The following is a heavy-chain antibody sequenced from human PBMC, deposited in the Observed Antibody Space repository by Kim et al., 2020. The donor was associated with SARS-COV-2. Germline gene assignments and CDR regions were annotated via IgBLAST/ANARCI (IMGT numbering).Heavy chain of an antibody. J-gene: IGHJ4*02. V-gene: IGHV3-30*02. D-gene: IGHD4-17*01. CDR3: AKTARYGDYGGMVDY. Sequence: DAVKGRFTISKDNSKNTLYLQMNSLRAEDTAVYYCAKTARYGDYGGMVDYWGQGTLVTVSS.